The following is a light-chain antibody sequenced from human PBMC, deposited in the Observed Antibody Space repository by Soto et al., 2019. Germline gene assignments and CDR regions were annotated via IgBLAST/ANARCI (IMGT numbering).Light chain of an antibody. V-gene: IGLV1-44*01. CDR1: SSNIGSNT. Sequence: QSVLTQPPSASGTPGQRVTISWSGGSSNIGSNTINWYQQLPGTAPKLLIYANNQRPSGVPDRFSGSKSGTSASLAISGLQSEDESEYYCAAWDDRMNGVIFGGGTKLTVL. CDR2: ANN. CDR3: AAWDDRMNGVI. J-gene: IGLJ2*01.